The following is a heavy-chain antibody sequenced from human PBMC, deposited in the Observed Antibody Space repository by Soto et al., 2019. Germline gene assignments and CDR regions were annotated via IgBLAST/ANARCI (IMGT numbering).Heavy chain of an antibody. CDR3: ANEVEVGRRVFDY. V-gene: IGHV3-33*06. Sequence: RVACSAWGCTLSSHGLHWVRQTAGGGLEWVSSIWSDGNIKLYGDSVKGRFTISRDNSKNMLFLQVNSLRAEDTAVYYCANEVEVGRRVFDYWGLGSLVTVSS. D-gene: IGHD1-26*01. J-gene: IGHJ4*02. CDR2: IWSDGNIK. CDR1: GCTLSSHG.